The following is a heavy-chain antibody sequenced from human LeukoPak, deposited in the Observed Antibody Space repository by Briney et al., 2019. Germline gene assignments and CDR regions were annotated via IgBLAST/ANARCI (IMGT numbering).Heavy chain of an antibody. Sequence: GASVKVSCKASGYTFTGYYMHWVRQAPGQGLEWMGWINPNSGGTNYAQKFQGRVTMTRDTSISTAYMELSRLRSDDTAVYYCARDRADVLRYPGGWFDPWGQGTLVTVSS. J-gene: IGHJ5*02. V-gene: IGHV1-2*02. CDR2: INPNSGGT. CDR1: GYTFTGYY. CDR3: ARDRADVLRYPGGWFDP. D-gene: IGHD3-9*01.